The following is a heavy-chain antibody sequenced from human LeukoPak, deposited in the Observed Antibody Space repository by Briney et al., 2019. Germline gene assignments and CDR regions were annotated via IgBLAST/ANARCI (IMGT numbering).Heavy chain of an antibody. V-gene: IGHV4-34*01. CDR3: AKSNGYGLVDI. CDR2: IYHSGIT. CDR1: GGSFSAYW. D-gene: IGHD3-10*01. J-gene: IGHJ3*02. Sequence: SETLSLTCAVYGGSFSAYWWSWIRQPSGKGLEWIGEIYHSGITNYNPSLKSRVTISVDTSKNQFSLRLNSVTAADTAVYYCAKSNGYGLVDIWGQGTMVTVSS.